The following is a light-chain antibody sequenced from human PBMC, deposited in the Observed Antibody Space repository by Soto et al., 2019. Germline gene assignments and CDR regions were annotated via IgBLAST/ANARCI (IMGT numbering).Light chain of an antibody. CDR3: QQYATSPLT. V-gene: IGKV3-20*01. J-gene: IGKJ4*01. Sequence: EIVLTQSPGTVSLSPGERATLSCRASQSITTSLAWYQRKPGQAPRLLIYDASTRATAIPDRFSGSGSGTDFTLTLSRLEAEDFAVYYCQQYATSPLTFGGATKVEIK. CDR2: DAS. CDR1: QSITTS.